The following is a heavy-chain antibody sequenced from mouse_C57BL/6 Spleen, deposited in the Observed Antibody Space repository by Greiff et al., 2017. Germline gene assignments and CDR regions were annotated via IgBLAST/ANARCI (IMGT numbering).Heavy chain of an antibody. CDR1: GYTFTSYW. Sequence: QVQLQQSGAELVMPGASVKLSCKASGYTFTSYWMHWVKQRPGQGLEWIGEIDPSDSYTNYNQKFKGKSTLTVDKSSSTAYMQLSSLTSEDSAVYYCARSEEGPQYFDVWGTGTTVTVSS. CDR3: ARSEEGPQYFDV. CDR2: IDPSDSYT. J-gene: IGHJ1*03. V-gene: IGHV1-69*01.